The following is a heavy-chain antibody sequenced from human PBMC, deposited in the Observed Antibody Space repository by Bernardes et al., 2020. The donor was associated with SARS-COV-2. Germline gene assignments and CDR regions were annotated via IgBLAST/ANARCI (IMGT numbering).Heavy chain of an antibody. D-gene: IGHD4-17*01. CDR1: GYTFTSYY. J-gene: IGHJ6*02. CDR3: ARDLTVTDSDYYYYGMDV. Sequence: ASVKVSCKASGYTFTSYYMHWVRQAPGQGLEWMGIINPSGGSTSYAQKFQGRVTMTRDTSTSTVYMELSSLRSEDTAVYYCARDLTVTDSDYYYYGMDVWGQGTTVTVSS. V-gene: IGHV1-46*01. CDR2: INPSGGST.